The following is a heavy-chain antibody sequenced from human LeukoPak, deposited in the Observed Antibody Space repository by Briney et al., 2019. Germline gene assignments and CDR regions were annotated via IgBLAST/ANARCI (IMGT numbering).Heavy chain of an antibody. V-gene: IGHV4-59*01. CDR3: ARHYYDSSGSHYWDY. Sequence: PSETLSLTCTVSGGSTGPNYWSWIRQPPGKGLEWIGYIYKSGSPKYNPSLKSRVTMSVDTSKNQFSLKLTSVTAADTAVYYCARHYYDSSGSHYWDYWGQGTLVTVSS. CDR2: IYKSGSP. CDR1: GGSTGPNY. J-gene: IGHJ4*02. D-gene: IGHD3-22*01.